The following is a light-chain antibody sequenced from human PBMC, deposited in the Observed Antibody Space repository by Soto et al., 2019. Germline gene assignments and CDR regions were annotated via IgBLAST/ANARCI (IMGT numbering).Light chain of an antibody. CDR3: QHRMNWPLT. V-gene: IGKV3-11*01. Sequence: EIVLTQSPATLSLSPGERATLSCRASQSVSSYLAWYQQKPGQAPRLLIYGASNRATGIPDRFSGSGSGTDFTLTISSLEPEDFAVYYCQHRMNWPLTFGQGTRLEVK. CDR2: GAS. CDR1: QSVSSY. J-gene: IGKJ5*01.